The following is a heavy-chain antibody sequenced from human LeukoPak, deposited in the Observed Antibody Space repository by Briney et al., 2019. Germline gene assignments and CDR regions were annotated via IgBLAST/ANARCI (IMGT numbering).Heavy chain of an antibody. CDR2: IYYTGAT. J-gene: IGHJ6*02. CDR3: ARHDPVGYYQHGMDV. D-gene: IGHD2-15*01. Sequence: NPSGTLSLTCTVSGGSISGYFWSCIRQPPGQGLEFIGYIYYTGATLYNPSLKSRVTMSVDTSKNQFSLKLSSVTAADTAVYYCARHDPVGYYQHGMDVWGQGTTVTVSS. V-gene: IGHV4-59*08. CDR1: GGSISGYF.